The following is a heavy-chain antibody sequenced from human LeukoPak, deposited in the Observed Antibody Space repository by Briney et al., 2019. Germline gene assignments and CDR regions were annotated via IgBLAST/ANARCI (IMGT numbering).Heavy chain of an antibody. J-gene: IGHJ6*02. V-gene: IGHV3-30*03. CDR2: ISYDGTNK. CDR3: TRDIGRIAAAGSYYYGLDV. CDR1: GFTFSDYW. Sequence: GGSLRLSCAASGFTFSDYWMSWMRQAPGKGLEWVAAISYDGTNKYYADSVKGRFTVSRDHSKKSLFLQMNSLRAEDTATYFCTRDIGRIAAAGSYYYGLDVWGQGTAVTVSS. D-gene: IGHD6-25*01.